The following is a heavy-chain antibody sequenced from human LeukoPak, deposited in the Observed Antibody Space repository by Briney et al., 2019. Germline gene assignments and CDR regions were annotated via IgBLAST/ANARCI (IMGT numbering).Heavy chain of an antibody. CDR2: INHSGST. V-gene: IGHV4-61*10. CDR3: AGYGDYGGDY. J-gene: IGHJ4*02. D-gene: IGHD4-17*01. Sequence: SETLSLTCTVSGDSISSGDYYWSWIRQSAGKGLEWIGEINHSGSTNYNPSLKSRVTISVDTSKNQFSLKLSSVTAADTAVYYCAGYGDYGGDYWGQGTLVTVSS. CDR1: GDSISSGDYY.